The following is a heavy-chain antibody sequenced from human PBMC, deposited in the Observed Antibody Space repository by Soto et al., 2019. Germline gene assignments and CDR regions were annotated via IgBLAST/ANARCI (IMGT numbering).Heavy chain of an antibody. Sequence: XEALSLTCAVSGCSFTSNNWWTWVRQPPGQGLEWIGEIYRTGSTNYNPSLKSRVTISLDKSENQFSLKVTSLTAADTAVYYCASRDPGTSVDYWGKGNLVTVSS. CDR2: IYRTGST. V-gene: IGHV4-4*02. D-gene: IGHD1-7*01. CDR1: GCSFTSNNW. CDR3: ASRDPGTSVDY. J-gene: IGHJ4*02.